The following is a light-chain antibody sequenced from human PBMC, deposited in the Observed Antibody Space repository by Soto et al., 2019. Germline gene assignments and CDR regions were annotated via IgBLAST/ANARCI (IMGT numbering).Light chain of an antibody. CDR3: QQSYSTLSIT. CDR1: ESISRH. V-gene: IGKV1-39*01. CDR2: AAS. Sequence: DIQMTQSPSSLSASVGDRVTITCRASESISRHLNWYQQKPGKAPRLLIYAASSLQNGVPSRFSGSGSGTDFTLTISNLQPEDFATYYCQQSYSTLSITFGQGTRLEIK. J-gene: IGKJ5*01.